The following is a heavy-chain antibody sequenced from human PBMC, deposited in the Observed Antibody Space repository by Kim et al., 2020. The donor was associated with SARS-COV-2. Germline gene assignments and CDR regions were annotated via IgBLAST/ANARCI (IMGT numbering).Heavy chain of an antibody. J-gene: IGHJ6*02. V-gene: IGHV1-24*01. CDR1: GYTLTELS. CDR3: ATGVRGYDTYYYYGMDV. D-gene: IGHD5-12*01. CDR2: FDPEDGET. Sequence: ASVKVSCKVSGYTLTELSMHWVRQAPGKGLEWMGGFDPEDGETIYAQKFQGRVTMTEDTSTDTAYMELSSLRSEDTAVYYCATGVRGYDTYYYYGMDVWGQGTTVTASS.